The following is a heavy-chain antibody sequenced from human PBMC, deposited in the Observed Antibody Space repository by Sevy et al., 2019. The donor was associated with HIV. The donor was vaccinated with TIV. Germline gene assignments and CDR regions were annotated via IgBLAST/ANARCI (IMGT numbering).Heavy chain of an antibody. Sequence: GGSLRLSCAASGFTFSDYYMSWIRQAPGKGLEWVSYISSSGSTIYYADSVKGRFTISRDNATNSLYLQMNSLRAEDTAVYYCARIRGSPFHYGMDVWGQGTTVTVSS. V-gene: IGHV3-11*04. D-gene: IGHD3-16*01. CDR3: ARIRGSPFHYGMDV. CDR2: ISSSGSTI. J-gene: IGHJ6*02. CDR1: GFTFSDYY.